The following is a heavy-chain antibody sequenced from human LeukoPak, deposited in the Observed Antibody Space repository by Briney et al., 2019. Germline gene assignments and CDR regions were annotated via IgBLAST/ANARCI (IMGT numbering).Heavy chain of an antibody. V-gene: IGHV3-23*01. CDR1: GFTFSNYA. Sequence: GGSLRLSCAASGFTFSNYAMSWVRQAPGKGLEWVSTISASGGSTDYADSVKGRLTISRDNSKNTLFMQMNRLRAEDTAVHYCAKGDSSSTLYYFDYWGQGTLVTVSS. CDR3: AKGDSSSTLYYFDY. D-gene: IGHD6-6*01. J-gene: IGHJ4*02. CDR2: ISASGGST.